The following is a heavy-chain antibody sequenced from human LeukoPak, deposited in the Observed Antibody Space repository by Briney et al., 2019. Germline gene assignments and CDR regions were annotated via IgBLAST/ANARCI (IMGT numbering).Heavy chain of an antibody. Sequence: GGSLRLSCEASGFTFNFYSMDWVRQAPGKGLEWVSSISSSGSHLHYADSVKGRFTISRDNAKDSLFLQMNSPRAEDTAVYYCAREGYSSGWYLGAFDIWGQGTMVTVSS. CDR2: ISSSGSHL. J-gene: IGHJ3*02. CDR3: AREGYSSGWYLGAFDI. CDR1: GFTFNFYS. D-gene: IGHD6-19*01. V-gene: IGHV3-21*01.